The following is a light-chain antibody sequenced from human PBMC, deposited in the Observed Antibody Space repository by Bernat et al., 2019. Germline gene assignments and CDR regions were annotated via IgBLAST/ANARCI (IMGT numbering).Light chain of an antibody. CDR3: SSYSSTSTEV. Sequence: QSALTQPDSVSGSPGQSITISCTGTSSDIGGHDHVAWYQQHPGKAPKLLIYDVSIRPSGVSNRFSGSKSGNTASLTISGLQGEAEADYHCSSYSSTSTEVFGGGTKLTVL. V-gene: IGLV2-14*01. CDR2: DVS. J-gene: IGLJ2*01. CDR1: SSDIGGHDH.